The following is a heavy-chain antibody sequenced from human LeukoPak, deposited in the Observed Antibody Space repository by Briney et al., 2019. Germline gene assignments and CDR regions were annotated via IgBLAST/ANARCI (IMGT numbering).Heavy chain of an antibody. V-gene: IGHV3-30-3*01. CDR2: ISYDGSNK. J-gene: IGHJ4*02. CDR1: GFTFSSYA. D-gene: IGHD3-22*01. CDR3: ARDPGYYDSSGYREGYFDY. Sequence: PGGSLRLSSAASGFTFSSYAMHWVRQAPGKGLEWVAVISYDGSNKYYADSVKGRFTISRDNSKNTLYLQMNSLRAEDTAVYYCARDPGYYDSSGYREGYFDYWGQGTLVTVSS.